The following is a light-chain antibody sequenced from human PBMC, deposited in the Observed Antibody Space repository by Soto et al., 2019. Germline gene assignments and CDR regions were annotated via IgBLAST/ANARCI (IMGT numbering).Light chain of an antibody. CDR1: ISDVAGYNY. CDR2: DVT. J-gene: IGLJ2*01. V-gene: IGLV2-11*01. CDR3: SSYAGNNNLV. Sequence: QSALTQPRSVSGSPGQSVTISCTGTISDVAGYNYVSWYQHHPDNAPKLLISDVTKRPSWVPDRFSGSKSGNTASLTISDLQAEDAADYYCSSYAGNNNLVFGGGTKVTVL.